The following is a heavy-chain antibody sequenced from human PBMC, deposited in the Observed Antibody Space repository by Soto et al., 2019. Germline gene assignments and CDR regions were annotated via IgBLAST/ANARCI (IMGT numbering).Heavy chain of an antibody. J-gene: IGHJ4*02. D-gene: IGHD2-2*02. CDR1: GFTFDDYV. Sequence: EVQLVESGGGLVQPGRPLRLSCAASGFTFDDYVMHWVRQAPGKGLEWVSGINWNSGSIDYAGSVKGRFTISRDNAKNSLYLQMNSLRAEDTALYSCAKGVRKPGAIKGWGYYLDQCGQGTLVTVSS. CDR3: AKGVRKPGAIKGWGYYLDQ. V-gene: IGHV3-9*01. CDR2: INWNSGSI.